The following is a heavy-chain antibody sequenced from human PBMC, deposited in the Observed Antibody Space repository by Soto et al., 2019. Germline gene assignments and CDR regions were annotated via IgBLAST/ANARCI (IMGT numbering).Heavy chain of an antibody. D-gene: IGHD1-7*01. Sequence: EASVKVSCKASGYTFTSHGISWVRQAPGQGLEWMGWISAYNGNTNYAQKLQGRVTMTTDTSTSTAYMELRSLRSDDTAVYYCARAKLELLYFDYWGQGTLVTVSS. J-gene: IGHJ4*02. CDR3: ARAKLELLYFDY. V-gene: IGHV1-18*01. CDR2: ISAYNGNT. CDR1: GYTFTSHG.